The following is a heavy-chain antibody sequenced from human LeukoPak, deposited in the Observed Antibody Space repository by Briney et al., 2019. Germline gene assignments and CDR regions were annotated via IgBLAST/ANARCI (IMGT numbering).Heavy chain of an antibody. D-gene: IGHD6-19*01. CDR3: ARDLVVWLGEAYYYYGMDV. J-gene: IGHJ6*02. CDR1: GYTFTSYG. V-gene: IGHV1-18*01. Sequence: VASVKVSCRASGYTFTSYGISWVRQAPGQGLEWMGWISAYNGNTNYAQKLQGRVTMTTDTSTSTAYMELRSLRSDDTAVYYCARDLVVWLGEAYYYYGMDVWGQGTTVTVSS. CDR2: ISAYNGNT.